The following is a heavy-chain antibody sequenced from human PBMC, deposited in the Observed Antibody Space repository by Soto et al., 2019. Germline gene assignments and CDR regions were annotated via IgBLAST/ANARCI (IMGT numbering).Heavy chain of an antibody. J-gene: IGHJ4*02. CDR1: GFTFNDAW. CDR3: TAGSPFNY. Sequence: EVRLVESGGGLVKPGGSLRLSCAASGFTFNDAWMSWVRQAPGKGLEWVGRIKSKTDGGTTDYAAPVEGRFTISRDDSQNTLFLQMNSPKTEDTAVYYCTAGSPFNYWGQGTLVTVSS. CDR2: IKSKTDGGTT. V-gene: IGHV3-15*01.